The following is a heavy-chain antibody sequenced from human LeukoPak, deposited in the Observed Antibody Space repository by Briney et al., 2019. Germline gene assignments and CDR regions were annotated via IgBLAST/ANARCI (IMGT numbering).Heavy chain of an antibody. CDR1: GGSISSGSYY. Sequence: PSETLSLTCTVSGGSISSGSYYWSWIRQPPGKGLEWIGEINHSGSTNYNPSLKSRVTISVDTSKNQFSLKLSSVTAADTAVYYCARPLGYYDYVWGSCRHPFDYWGQGTLVTVSS. J-gene: IGHJ4*02. CDR2: INHSGST. V-gene: IGHV4-39*07. D-gene: IGHD3-16*02. CDR3: ARPLGYYDYVWGSCRHPFDY.